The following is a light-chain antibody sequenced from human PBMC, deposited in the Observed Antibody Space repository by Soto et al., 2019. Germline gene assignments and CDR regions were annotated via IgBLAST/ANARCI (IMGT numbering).Light chain of an antibody. J-gene: IGLJ1*01. CDR1: SSDVGGYNY. V-gene: IGLV2-14*03. CDR3: SSYRSTSTLGV. Sequence: QSALTQPASVSGSPGQSITISCSGTSSDVGGYNYVSWYQVHPGEPPKLVIYDVSKRPSGVSNRFSGSKSGNTASLTISGLQAEDEGDDYYSSYRSTSTLGVFGTGTKVTVL. CDR2: DVS.